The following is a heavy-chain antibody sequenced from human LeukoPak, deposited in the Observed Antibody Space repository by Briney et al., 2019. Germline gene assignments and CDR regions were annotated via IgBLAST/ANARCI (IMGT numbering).Heavy chain of an antibody. V-gene: IGHV3-48*03. CDR2: ISRSDGTI. J-gene: IGHJ4*02. CDR3: ARSLAFDY. CDR1: GSTFSNYA. Sequence: GGSLRLSCAASGSTFSNYAMNWVRQAPGKGLEWVSYISRSDGTIYYADSVKGRFTISRDNAKNSLFLQMNSLRAEDTAVYYCARSLAFDYWGQGTRVTVSS.